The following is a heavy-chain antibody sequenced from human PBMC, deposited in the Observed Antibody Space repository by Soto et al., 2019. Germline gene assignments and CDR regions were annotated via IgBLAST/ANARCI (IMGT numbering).Heavy chain of an antibody. CDR1: GGSISSGGYY. CDR3: ARGKERWFGELLDGNWFDP. J-gene: IGHJ5*02. V-gene: IGHV4-31*03. Sequence: QVQLQESGPGLVKPSQTLSLTCTVSGGSISSGGYYWSWIRQHPGKGLEWIGYIYYSGSTYYNPSHKSRVTISVDTSKNQFSLKLSSVTAADTAVYYCARGKERWFGELLDGNWFDPWGQGTLVTVSS. D-gene: IGHD3-10*01. CDR2: IYYSGST.